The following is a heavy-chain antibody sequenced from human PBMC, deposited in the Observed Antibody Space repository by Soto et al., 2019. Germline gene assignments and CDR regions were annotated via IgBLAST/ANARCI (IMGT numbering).Heavy chain of an antibody. CDR3: AKGGAVYGLLTHDY. Sequence: EVQLLESGGGLEQPGGSLRLSCAASGFTFRDSAMSWVRQAPGKGLEWVTTITGSSSNLYYSDSVKGRFAISRDNSKNTLYLQMDSLTAEDTAVYYCAKGGAVYGLLTHDYWGQGTLVTVSS. V-gene: IGHV3-23*01. CDR1: GFTFRDSA. CDR2: ITGSSSNL. D-gene: IGHD3-9*01. J-gene: IGHJ4*02.